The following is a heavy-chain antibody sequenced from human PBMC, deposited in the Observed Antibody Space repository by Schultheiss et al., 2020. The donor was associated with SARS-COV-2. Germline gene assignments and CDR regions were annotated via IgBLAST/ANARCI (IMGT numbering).Heavy chain of an antibody. D-gene: IGHD6-13*01. CDR1: GFTFSSYA. CDR3: ARARAGPGIADY. J-gene: IGHJ4*02. V-gene: IGHV3-23*01. CDR2: ISGSGGST. Sequence: GGSLRLSCAASGFTFSSYAMSWVRQAPGKGLEWVSAISGSGGSTYYADSVKGRFTISRDNSKNTLYLQMNSLRAEDTAVYYCARARAGPGIADYWGQGTLVTVSS.